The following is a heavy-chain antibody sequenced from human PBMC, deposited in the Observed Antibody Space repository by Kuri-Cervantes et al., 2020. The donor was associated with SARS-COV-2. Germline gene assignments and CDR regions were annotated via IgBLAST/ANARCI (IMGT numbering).Heavy chain of an antibody. CDR2: INPNSGGT. V-gene: IGHV1-2*02. J-gene: IGHJ5*02. CDR1: GYTFTSYD. Sequence: GGSLRLSCKASGYTFTSYDINWVRQATGQGLEWMGWINPNSGGTNYAQKFQGRVTMTRDTSISTAYMELSRLRSDDTAVYYCARDRGPQAMFDPWGQGTLVTVSS. CDR3: ARDRGPQAMFDP.